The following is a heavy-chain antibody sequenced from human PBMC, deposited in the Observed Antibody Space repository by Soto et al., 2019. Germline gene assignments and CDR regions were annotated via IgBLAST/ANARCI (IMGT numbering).Heavy chain of an antibody. CDR2: IYYSGST. J-gene: IGHJ2*01. D-gene: IGHD4-17*01. V-gene: IGHV4-59*01. Sequence: SETLSLTCTVSGGSISSYYWSWIRQPPGKGLEWIGYIYYSGSTNYNPSLKSRVTISVDTSKNQFSLKLSSVTAADTAVYYCAREGSVWEIGDYGDYWPAKILRYFDLWGRGTLVTVSS. CDR1: GGSISSYY. CDR3: AREGSVWEIGDYGDYWPAKILRYFDL.